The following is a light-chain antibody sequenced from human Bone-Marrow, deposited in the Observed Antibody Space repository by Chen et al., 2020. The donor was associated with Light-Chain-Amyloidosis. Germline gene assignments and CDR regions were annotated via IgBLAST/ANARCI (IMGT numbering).Light chain of an antibody. Sequence: NFMLTQPHSVSESPGKTVIISCTRSSGSIATNYVQWYQQRPGSSPTTVIYEDDQRPSGVPDRCSGAIDRSSNSASLNISGLKTADEVDYFCQSYQGSSQGVFGGGTKLTVL. CDR2: EDD. CDR3: QSYQGSSQGV. V-gene: IGLV6-57*01. CDR1: SGSIATNY. J-gene: IGLJ3*02.